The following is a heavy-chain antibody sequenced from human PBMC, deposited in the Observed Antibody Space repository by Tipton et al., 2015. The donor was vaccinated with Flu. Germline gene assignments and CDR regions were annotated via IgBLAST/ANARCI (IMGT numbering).Heavy chain of an antibody. CDR1: GGSISSGGYY. Sequence: LSLTCTVSGGSISSGGYYWSWIRQHPGKGLEWIGYIYYSGSTYYNPSLKSRVTISVDTSKNQFSLKLSSVTAADTAVYYCARGAYDFWSGYPTHYFDYWGQGTLVTVSS. J-gene: IGHJ4*02. V-gene: IGHV4-31*03. CDR3: ARGAYDFWSGYPTHYFDY. D-gene: IGHD3-3*01. CDR2: IYYSGST.